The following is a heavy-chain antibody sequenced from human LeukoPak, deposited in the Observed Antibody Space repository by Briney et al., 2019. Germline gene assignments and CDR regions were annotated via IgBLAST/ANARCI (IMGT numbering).Heavy chain of an antibody. Sequence: SQTLSLTCAISGESVSTNNTAWNWIRQSPSRGLEWLGRTFYRSKWYYDYAVSVKSRIAINPDTSKNQFSLQLNSVTPDDTAVYYCARLEGGSYWDWGQGTLVTVSS. CDR2: TFYRSKWYY. J-gene: IGHJ4*02. CDR3: ARLEGGSYWD. CDR1: GESVSTNNTA. D-gene: IGHD1-26*01. V-gene: IGHV6-1*01.